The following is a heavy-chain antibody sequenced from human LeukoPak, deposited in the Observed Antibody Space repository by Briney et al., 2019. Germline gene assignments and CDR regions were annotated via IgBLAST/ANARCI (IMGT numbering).Heavy chain of an antibody. V-gene: IGHV1-18*01. J-gene: IGHJ3*02. CDR2: ISAYIGNT. Sequence: GTLKVSCKASGYTFTSYGISTVRQAPGQGLEWMGWISAYIGNTNYAQKLQGRVTMTTDTSTSKTYMERRSLRSDDADVYYCAREGYYYDSSGYYFNDAFDIWGQGTMVTVSS. D-gene: IGHD3-22*01. CDR1: GYTFTSYG. CDR3: AREGYYYDSSGYYFNDAFDI.